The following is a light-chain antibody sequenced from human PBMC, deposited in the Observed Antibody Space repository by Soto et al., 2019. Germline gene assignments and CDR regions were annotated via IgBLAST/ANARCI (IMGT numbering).Light chain of an antibody. CDR2: DAS. J-gene: IGKJ2*01. V-gene: IGKV3-11*01. CDR1: QSVTSY. CDR3: QQRSNWPHT. Sequence: EVVLTQSPATLSLSPGERATLSCRASQSVTSYLAWFQQKPGQAPRLLIYDASNRATGIPARFSGSGSGTDFTLTVSSLEPEDFAVYYCQQRSNWPHTFGQGTKLEIK.